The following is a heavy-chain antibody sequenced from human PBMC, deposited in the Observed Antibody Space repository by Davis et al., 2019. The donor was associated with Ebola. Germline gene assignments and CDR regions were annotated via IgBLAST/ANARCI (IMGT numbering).Heavy chain of an antibody. CDR1: GFTFSTYT. CDR3: ARGGASSD. CDR2: ISISSAFI. D-gene: IGHD2-15*01. V-gene: IGHV3-21*04. Sequence: GGSLRLSCAASGFTFSTYTMTWVRQAPGKGLEWVSSISISSAFIYYADSVKGRFTVSRDNAKNSLSLQMNSLRAEDTAVYYCARGGASSDWGQGTLVTVSS. J-gene: IGHJ4*02.